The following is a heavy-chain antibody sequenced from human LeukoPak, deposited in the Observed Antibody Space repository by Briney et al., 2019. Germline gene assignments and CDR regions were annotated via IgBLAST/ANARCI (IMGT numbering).Heavy chain of an antibody. D-gene: IGHD3-9*01. CDR1: GFTFSTYG. V-gene: IGHV3-30*03. CDR2: ISYDGSNK. CDR3: ASALLRYFDWLRLDYGMDV. J-gene: IGHJ6*02. Sequence: GGSLRLSCAASGFTFSTYGMHWVRQAPGKGLEWVAVISYDGSNKYYADSVKGRFTMSRDNSKNTLYLQMNSLRAEDTAVYYCASALLRYFDWLRLDYGMDVWGQGTTVTVSS.